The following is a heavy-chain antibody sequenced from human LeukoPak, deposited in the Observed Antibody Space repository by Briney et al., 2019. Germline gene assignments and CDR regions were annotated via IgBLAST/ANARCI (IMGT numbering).Heavy chain of an antibody. CDR1: GYSISSGYY. CDR2: IYHSGST. Sequence: SETLSLTCAVSGYSISSGYYWGWIRQSPGKGLEWIGSIYHSGSTYYNPSLKSRVTISVDTSKNQFSLKLSSVTAADTAVYYCARVGGIAVAGTSYDFDYWGQGTLVTVSS. J-gene: IGHJ4*02. CDR3: ARVGGIAVAGTSYDFDY. D-gene: IGHD6-19*01. V-gene: IGHV4-38-2*01.